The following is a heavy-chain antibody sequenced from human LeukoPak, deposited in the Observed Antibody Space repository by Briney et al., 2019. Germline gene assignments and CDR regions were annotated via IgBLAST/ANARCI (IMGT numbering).Heavy chain of an antibody. Sequence: NSSETLSLTCTVSGGSISSYYWSWIRQPPGKGLEWIGYIYYSGSTNYNPSLKSRVTISVDTSKNQFSLKLSSVTAADTAVYYCARGYSSSLNWFDPWGQGTLVTVSS. CDR1: GGSISSYY. CDR3: ARGYSSSLNWFDP. CDR2: IYYSGST. D-gene: IGHD6-13*01. J-gene: IGHJ5*02. V-gene: IGHV4-59*12.